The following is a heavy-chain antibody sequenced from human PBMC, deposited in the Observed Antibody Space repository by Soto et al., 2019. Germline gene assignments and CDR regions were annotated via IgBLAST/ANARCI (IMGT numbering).Heavy chain of an antibody. CDR1: GGSFSGYY. D-gene: IGHD5-12*01. V-gene: IGHV4-34*01. Sequence: QVQLQQWGAGLLKPSETLSLTCAVYGGSFSGYYWSWIRQPPGKGLEWIGEINHSGSTNYNPPLNSRVTISVDTSKNQFSLKLSSVTAADTAVYYCARRYSGYDFDYWGQGTLVTVSS. CDR3: ARRYSGYDFDY. CDR2: INHSGST. J-gene: IGHJ4*02.